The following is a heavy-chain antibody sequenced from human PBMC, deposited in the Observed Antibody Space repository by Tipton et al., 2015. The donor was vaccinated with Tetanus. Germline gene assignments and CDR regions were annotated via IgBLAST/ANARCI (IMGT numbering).Heavy chain of an antibody. Sequence: TLSLTCTVSGGSISSTSYYWAWIRQPPGKGLEWIGTMYNSGATYYNPSLKGRVTISGDTSKNLFSLTSVTASDTAVYYCARPEASGRARGFGIWGQGTKVTVSP. J-gene: IGHJ3*02. V-gene: IGHV4-39*02. CDR1: GGSISSTSYY. CDR2: MYNSGAT. CDR3: ARPEASGRARGFGI. D-gene: IGHD3-10*01.